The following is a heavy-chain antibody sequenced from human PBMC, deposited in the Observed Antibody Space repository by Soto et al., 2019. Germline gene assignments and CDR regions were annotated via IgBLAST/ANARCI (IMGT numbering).Heavy chain of an antibody. J-gene: IGHJ4*02. D-gene: IGHD6-13*01. CDR1: GGSISSGGYY. V-gene: IGHV4-31*03. Sequence: PSETLSLTCTVSGGSISSGGYYWSWIRQHPGKGLEWIGYIYYSGSTYYNPSLKSRVTISVDTSKNQFSLKLSSVTAADTAVYYCARWIDRSDSSSYFDYWGQGTLVTVSS. CDR3: ARWIDRSDSSSYFDY. CDR2: IYYSGST.